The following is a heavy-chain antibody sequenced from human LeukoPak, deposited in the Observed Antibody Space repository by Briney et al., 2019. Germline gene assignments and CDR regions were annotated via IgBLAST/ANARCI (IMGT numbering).Heavy chain of an antibody. J-gene: IGHJ2*01. V-gene: IGHV4-59*01. CDR2: IFYSGST. CDR1: GGSISSYY. CDR3: ARDIVVVVAATGPRPWYFDL. Sequence: SETLSLTCTVSGGSISSYYWSWIRQPPGKGLEWIGYIFYSGSTNYNPSLKSRVTISVDTSKNQFSLKLSSVTAADTAVYYCARDIVVVVAATGPRPWYFDLWGRGTLVTVSS. D-gene: IGHD2-15*01.